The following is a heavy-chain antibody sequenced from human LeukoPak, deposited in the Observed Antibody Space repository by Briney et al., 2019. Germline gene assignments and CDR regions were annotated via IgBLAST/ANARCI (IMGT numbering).Heavy chain of an antibody. CDR3: ARFIAAAEYFDY. CDR1: GYTFTGYY. CDR2: INPNSGGT. D-gene: IGHD6-13*01. V-gene: IGHV1-2*02. Sequence: ASVKVSCKASGYTFTGYYMHWVRQAPGQGLEWMGWINPNSGGTNYAQKFQGRVTMTRDTSISTAYMELSRLRSDDTAVYYCARFIAAAEYFDYWGQGTLVTVSS. J-gene: IGHJ4*02.